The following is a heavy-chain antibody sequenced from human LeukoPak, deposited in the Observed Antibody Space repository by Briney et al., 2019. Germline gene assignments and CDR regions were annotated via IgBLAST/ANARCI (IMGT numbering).Heavy chain of an antibody. CDR1: GFSLYSYW. CDR3: TRDGSGWSDS. D-gene: IGHD3-3*01. V-gene: IGHV3-7*01. Sequence: PGGSLRLSCVVSGFSLYSYWMSWVRQAPGKGPEWVANINQDGSEKYYVYSVKGRFSISRDNAKNSLYLQMNNLRAEDTAVYFCTRDGSGWSDSWGQGTLVTVSS. J-gene: IGHJ5*01. CDR2: INQDGSEK.